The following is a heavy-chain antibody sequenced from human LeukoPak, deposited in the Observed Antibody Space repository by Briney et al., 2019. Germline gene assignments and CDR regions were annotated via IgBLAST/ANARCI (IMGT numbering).Heavy chain of an antibody. CDR1: GLTFDDYG. Sequence: GGSLRLSCAASGLTFDDYGMSWVRHDPRKGLEWVSGINWNGGSTGYADSVKGRFTISRDNPKNTLYLQMNSLRAEDTAVYYCASQESGRGGSYNFGYWGQGTLVTVSS. CDR2: INWNGGST. CDR3: ASQESGRGGSYNFGY. V-gene: IGHV3-20*04. D-gene: IGHD1-26*01. J-gene: IGHJ4*02.